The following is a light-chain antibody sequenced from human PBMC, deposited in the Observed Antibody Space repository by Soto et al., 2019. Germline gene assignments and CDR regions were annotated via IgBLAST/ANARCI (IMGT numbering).Light chain of an antibody. CDR1: SSDVGGYNY. CDR2: EVS. Sequence: QSALTQPPSASGSPGQSVTISCTGTSSDVGGYNYVSWYQQHPGKAPKLMIYEVSKRPSGVPDRFSGSKSGNTASLTVSGLQAEDEADYYCSSYAGSKNAVFGGGTKVTVL. J-gene: IGLJ2*01. V-gene: IGLV2-8*01. CDR3: SSYAGSKNAV.